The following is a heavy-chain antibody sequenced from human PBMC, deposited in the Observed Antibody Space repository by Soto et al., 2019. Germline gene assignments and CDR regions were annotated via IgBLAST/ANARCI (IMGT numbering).Heavy chain of an antibody. J-gene: IGHJ4*02. Sequence: EVQLLESGGGLVQPGGSLRLSCAASGFTFSSYAMNWVRQAPGKGLEWVSVISGSDGSTYYADSVKGRFTISRDNSNNTVNLQMNSLRAEDTAVYYCATRRSSWYFDYWGLGTLVTVSS. CDR2: ISGSDGST. CDR1: GFTFSSYA. D-gene: IGHD6-13*01. V-gene: IGHV3-23*01. CDR3: ATRRSSWYFDY.